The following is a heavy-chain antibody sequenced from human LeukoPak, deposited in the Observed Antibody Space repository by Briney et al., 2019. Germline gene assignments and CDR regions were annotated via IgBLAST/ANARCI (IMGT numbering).Heavy chain of an antibody. CDR2: ISSSSYI. J-gene: IGHJ4*02. D-gene: IGHD3-10*01. CDR1: GFTFSSYS. CDR3: ARDRRAMVRGVIFH. V-gene: IGHV3-21*01. Sequence: GGSLRLSCAASGFTFSSYSMNWVRQAPGKGLEWVSSISSSSYIYYADSVKGRFTISRDNAKNSLYLQMNSLRAEDTAVYYCARDRRAMVRGVIFHWGQGTLVTVSS.